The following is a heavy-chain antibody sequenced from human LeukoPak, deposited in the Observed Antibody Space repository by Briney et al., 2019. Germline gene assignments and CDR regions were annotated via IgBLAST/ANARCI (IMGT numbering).Heavy chain of an antibody. CDR2: IYYSGST. CDR1: GGSISSDGYY. J-gene: IGHJ4*02. D-gene: IGHD3-22*01. Sequence: SETLSLTCTVSGGSISSDGYYWSWIRQPPGKGLEWIGYIYYSGSTNYNPSLKSRVTISVDTSKNQFSLKLSSVTAADTAVYYCARDRPDYYDSSGFDYWGQGTLVTVSS. CDR3: ARDRPDYYDSSGFDY. V-gene: IGHV4-61*08.